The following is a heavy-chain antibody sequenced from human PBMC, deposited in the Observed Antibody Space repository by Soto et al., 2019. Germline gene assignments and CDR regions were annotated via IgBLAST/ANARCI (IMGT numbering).Heavy chain of an antibody. CDR2: ISGSGSNT. CDR3: ARGIGVGATRAGLDAFDI. CDR1: GFTFSTYA. J-gene: IGHJ3*02. D-gene: IGHD1-26*01. Sequence: EVQLLESGGGLVQPGGSLRLSCAASGFTFSTYAMSWVRQAPGKGLEWVSAISGSGSNTYYADSVKGRFTISRDDSKSTLYLQMNSLRAEDTAVYYCARGIGVGATRAGLDAFDIWGQGTMVTVSS. V-gene: IGHV3-23*01.